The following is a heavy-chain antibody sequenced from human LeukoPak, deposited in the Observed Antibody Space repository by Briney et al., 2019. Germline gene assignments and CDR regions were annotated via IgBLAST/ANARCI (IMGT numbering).Heavy chain of an antibody. D-gene: IGHD5-18*01. Sequence: SETLSLTCTVSGVSISGYFWSWIRQPPGKGLEWIGYLSYTGSTSYNPSLKSRVTISVDTSKNQFSLKLSSVTAADTAVYYCARQLGYSYGSDYWGQGTLVTVSS. CDR3: ARQLGYSYGSDY. CDR2: LSYTGST. CDR1: GVSISGYF. J-gene: IGHJ4*02. V-gene: IGHV4-59*08.